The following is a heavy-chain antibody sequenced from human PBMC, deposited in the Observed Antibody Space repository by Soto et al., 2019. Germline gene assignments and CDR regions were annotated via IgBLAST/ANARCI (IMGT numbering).Heavy chain of an antibody. V-gene: IGHV1-46*01. CDR1: GYTFTSYY. CDR2: INPSGGST. D-gene: IGHD5-12*01. J-gene: IGHJ4*02. CDR3: ALLGYSGYDLGLYYFDD. Sequence: ASVKVSCKASGYTFTSYYMHWVRQAPGQGLEWMGIINPSGGSTSYAQKFQGRVTMTRDTSTSTVYMELSSLRSEDTAVYYCALLGYSGYDLGLYYFDDWGQGTLVTVSS.